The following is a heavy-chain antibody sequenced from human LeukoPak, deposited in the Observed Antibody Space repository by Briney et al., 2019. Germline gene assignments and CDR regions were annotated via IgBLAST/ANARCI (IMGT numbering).Heavy chain of an antibody. CDR2: IYSSGST. V-gene: IGHV4-59*01. D-gene: IGHD3-3*01. CDR1: GAAISTYF. J-gene: IGHJ5*02. CDR3: ARDFWSGSVGFDP. Sequence: SETLSLTCTVSGAAISTYFWSWIRQSPGKGLEWIGYIYSSGSTKYNPSLKSRVTISVDASKNQFALTLRSLTAADTAVYYCARDFWSGSVGFDPWGQGTLVTVSS.